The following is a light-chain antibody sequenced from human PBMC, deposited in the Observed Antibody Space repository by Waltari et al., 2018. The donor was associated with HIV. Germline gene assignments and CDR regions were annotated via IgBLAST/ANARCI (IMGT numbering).Light chain of an antibody. CDR1: QSLLHRNGYTF. CDR2: LGS. Sequence: DIVVIQSPLSLPVTPREPASISCRSIQSLLHRNGYTFLDWYLPKPGQSPQLRIYLGSKRATGVADRFSGTGSGTEFTLKSSRVEAEDVGLYCCRQALETAATFGGGTRVEIK. CDR3: RQALETAAT. J-gene: IGKJ4*01. V-gene: IGKV2-28*01.